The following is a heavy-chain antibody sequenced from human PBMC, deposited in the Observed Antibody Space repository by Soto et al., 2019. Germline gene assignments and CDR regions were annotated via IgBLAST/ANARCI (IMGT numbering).Heavy chain of an antibody. V-gene: IGHV1-69*01. CDR1: GGTFSSYA. Sequence: QVQLVQSGAEVKKPGSSVKVSCKASGGTFSSYAISWVRQAPGQGLEWMGGIIPIFGTANYAQKFQGRVTITAYESTSKAYMERRSLRSEDTCVYYCARVSRSGWYKQNWFDPWGQGTLVTVSS. D-gene: IGHD6-19*01. J-gene: IGHJ5*02. CDR2: IIPIFGTA. CDR3: ARVSRSGWYKQNWFDP.